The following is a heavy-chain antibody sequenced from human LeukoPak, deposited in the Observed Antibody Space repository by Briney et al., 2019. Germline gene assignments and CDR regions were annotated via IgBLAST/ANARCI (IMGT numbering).Heavy chain of an antibody. CDR2: ISAYNGNT. CDR1: GYTFTSYG. D-gene: IGHD2/OR15-2a*01. V-gene: IGHV1-18*01. J-gene: IGHJ6*03. CDR3: ARVQSFLHYYYYMDV. Sequence: GASVKVSCKASGYTFTSYGISWVRQAPGQGLEWMGWISAYNGNTNYAQKLQGRVTMTTDTSTSTAYMELRSLRSDDTAVYYCARVQSFLHYYYYMDVWGKGTTVTVSS.